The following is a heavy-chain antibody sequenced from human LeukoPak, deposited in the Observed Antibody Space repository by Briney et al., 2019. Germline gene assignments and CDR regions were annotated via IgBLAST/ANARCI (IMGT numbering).Heavy chain of an antibody. J-gene: IGHJ3*02. V-gene: IGHV3-74*01. CDR1: GFTFSSYW. CDR2: INSDGSST. CDR3: AKSVTAAGTYAFDI. Sequence: GGSLRLSCAASGFTFSSYWMHWVRQAPGKGLVWVSRINSDGSSTSYADSVKGRFTISRDNAKNTLYLQMNSLRAEDTAVYYCAKSVTAAGTYAFDIWGQGTVVTVSS. D-gene: IGHD6-13*01.